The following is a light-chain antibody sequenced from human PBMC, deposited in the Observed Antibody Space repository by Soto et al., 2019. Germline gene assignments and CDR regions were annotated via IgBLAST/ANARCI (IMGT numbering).Light chain of an antibody. CDR2: AAS. Sequence: IQMTQSPSSLSASVGDRVTITCRASQGISNYLAWYQQKPGKVPKLLIYAASTLQSGVPSRFSGSGSGTDFTLTISSLQPEDVATYYCQKYNSARTFGQGTKVKI. CDR3: QKYNSART. CDR1: QGISNY. J-gene: IGKJ1*01. V-gene: IGKV1-27*01.